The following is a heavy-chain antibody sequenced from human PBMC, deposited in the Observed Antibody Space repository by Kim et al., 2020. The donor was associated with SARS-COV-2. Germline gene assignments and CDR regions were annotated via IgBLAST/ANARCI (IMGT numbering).Heavy chain of an antibody. CDR2: IYYSGST. J-gene: IGHJ6*02. D-gene: IGHD1-26*01. CDR3: ARGMSYFGYYYGMDV. V-gene: IGHV4-61*01. CDR1: GGSVSSGSYY. Sequence: SETLSLTCTVSGGSVSSGSYYWSWIRQPPGKGLEWIGYIYYSGSTNYNPSLKSRVTISVDTSKNQFSLKLSSVTAADTAVYYCARGMSYFGYYYGMDVWGQGTTVTVSS.